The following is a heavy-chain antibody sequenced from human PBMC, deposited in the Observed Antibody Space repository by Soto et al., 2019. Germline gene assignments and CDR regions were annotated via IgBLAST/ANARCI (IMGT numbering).Heavy chain of an antibody. CDR1: GFTFSSYA. D-gene: IGHD2-2*01. CDR3: ATFRFCTSTSCYGREGGF. Sequence: EVQLLESGGGLVQPGGSLRLSCAASGFTFSSYAMSWVRQAPGKGLEWVSTMSCSGGYTYYADSVEGRFAISRDNSKNTLYLQMADLRAEDTAVYYCATFRFCTSTSCYGREGGFWGHGTLVTVSS. V-gene: IGHV3-23*01. J-gene: IGHJ4*01. CDR2: MSCSGGYT.